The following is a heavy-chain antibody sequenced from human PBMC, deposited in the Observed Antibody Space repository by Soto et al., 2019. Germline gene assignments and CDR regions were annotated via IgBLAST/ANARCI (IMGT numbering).Heavy chain of an antibody. CDR2: INHSGST. Sequence: SETLSLTCAVYGGSFSGYYWSWIRQPPGKGLEWIGEINHSGSTNYNPSLKSRVTISVDTSKNQFSLKLSSVTAADTAVYYCARVGITMVRGVYYYYYGMDVWGQGTTVT. D-gene: IGHD3-10*01. J-gene: IGHJ6*02. CDR3: ARVGITMVRGVYYYYYGMDV. CDR1: GGSFSGYY. V-gene: IGHV4-34*01.